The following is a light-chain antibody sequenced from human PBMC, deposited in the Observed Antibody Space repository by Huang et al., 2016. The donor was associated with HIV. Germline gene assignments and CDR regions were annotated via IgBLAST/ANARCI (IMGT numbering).Light chain of an antibody. J-gene: IGKJ1*01. Sequence: DIVLTQSPVTLSLSPGRGATLSCRASQSVSTYFLAWYQQKPGQAPRLLIHGTSTRANGIPDRFSGSGSGTDFTLTISRREPEDSAVYYCHHYGGSSWTFGLGTKVEIK. CDR1: QSVSTYF. CDR2: GTS. V-gene: IGKV3-20*01. CDR3: HHYGGSSWT.